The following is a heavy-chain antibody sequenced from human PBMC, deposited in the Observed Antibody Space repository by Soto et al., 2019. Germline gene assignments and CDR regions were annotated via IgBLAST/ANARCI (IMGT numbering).Heavy chain of an antibody. Sequence: TLSLTCTVSDGSISSGDYYWSWIRQPPGKGLEWIVNIYYSGTTYYNPSLKSRVSISLDTAKNQFSLKLSSVTAADTAVYFCARDRYYGRGNYYTLDYGMDVWGRGTTVTVSS. J-gene: IGHJ6*04. CDR3: ARDRYYGRGNYYTLDYGMDV. V-gene: IGHV4-30-4*01. CDR2: IYYSGTT. CDR1: DGSISSGDYY. D-gene: IGHD3-10*01.